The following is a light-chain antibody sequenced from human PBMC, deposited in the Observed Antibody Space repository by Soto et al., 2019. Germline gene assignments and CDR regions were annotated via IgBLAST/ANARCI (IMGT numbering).Light chain of an antibody. CDR2: GAS. CDR3: QHYGSSRWT. CDR1: QSVSSSY. V-gene: IGKV3-20*01. J-gene: IGKJ1*01. Sequence: EIVLTQSPGTLSLSPGERATLSCRASQSVSSSYLAWYQQKPGQAPRLLIYGASSRATGITDRFSGSGSGTDFTLTISRLEPEDFAVYYCQHYGSSRWTFGQGTKVEIK.